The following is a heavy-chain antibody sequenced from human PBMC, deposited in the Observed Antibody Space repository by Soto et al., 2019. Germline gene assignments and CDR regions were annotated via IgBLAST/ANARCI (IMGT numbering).Heavy chain of an antibody. Sequence: SVKVSCKASGGTFSSYAISWARQAPGQGLEWMGGIIPIFGTANYAQKFQGRVTITADESTSTAYMELSGLRSEDTAVYYCARGVVGATRQYYYYGMDVWGQGTTVTVSS. V-gene: IGHV1-69*13. CDR3: ARGVVGATRQYYYYGMDV. CDR2: IIPIFGTA. CDR1: GGTFSSYA. J-gene: IGHJ6*02. D-gene: IGHD1-26*01.